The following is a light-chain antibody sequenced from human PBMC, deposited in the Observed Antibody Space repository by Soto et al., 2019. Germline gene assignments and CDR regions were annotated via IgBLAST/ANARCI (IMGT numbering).Light chain of an antibody. Sequence: QSALTQPASVSGSPGQSITISCTGASSDVGGYDYVSWYQHHPGKAPKLLIYEVSNRPSGVSNRFSGSKSGNTAALTISGLHAEDEADYYCSSFAATSTSVVFGGGTKVTVL. CDR1: SSDVGGYDY. V-gene: IGLV2-14*01. CDR3: SSFAATSTSVV. J-gene: IGLJ2*01. CDR2: EVS.